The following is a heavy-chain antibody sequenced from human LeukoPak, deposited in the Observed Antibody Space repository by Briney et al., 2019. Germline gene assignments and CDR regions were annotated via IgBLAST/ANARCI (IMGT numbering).Heavy chain of an antibody. Sequence: GGSLRLSCAASGFTFSSYAMSWVRQAPGKGLEWVSATSGSGGSTYYADSVKGRFTISRDNSKNTLYLQMNSLRAEDTAVYYCATTVTTLRLEAFDTWGQGQWSPSLQ. V-gene: IGHV3-23*01. CDR2: TSGSGGST. D-gene: IGHD4-17*01. CDR1: GFTFSSYA. CDR3: ATTVTTLRLEAFDT. J-gene: IGHJ3*02.